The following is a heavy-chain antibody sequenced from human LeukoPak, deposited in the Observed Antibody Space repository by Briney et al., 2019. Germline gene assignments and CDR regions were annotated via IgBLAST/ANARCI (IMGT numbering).Heavy chain of an antibody. CDR1: GYTFTSYD. J-gene: IGHJ3*02. CDR2: ISAYNGNT. V-gene: IGHV1-18*01. CDR3: ARDYLPEDLIEMATTYDAFDI. D-gene: IGHD5-24*01. Sequence: ASVKVSCKASGYTFTSYDISWVRQAPGQGLEWMGWISAYNGNTNYAQKLKGRVTMTTDTSTSTAYSEVRSLRSDDTAVYYCARDYLPEDLIEMATTYDAFDIWGQGTMVTVSS.